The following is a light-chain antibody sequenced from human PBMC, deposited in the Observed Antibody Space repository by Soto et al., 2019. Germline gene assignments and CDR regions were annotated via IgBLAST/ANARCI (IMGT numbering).Light chain of an antibody. V-gene: IGKV2-30*02. CDR1: QSLVHSDGIAY. J-gene: IGKJ5*01. CDR2: KVS. Sequence: DVVMTQSPLSLPVTLGQPASISCRSNQSLVHSDGIAYFSWFQQRPGRSPRRLIYKVSNRDSGVPARFSDSGSGTDFALKISRVEAEDVGVYYCMQGTPWPITFGQGTRLEIK. CDR3: MQGTPWPIT.